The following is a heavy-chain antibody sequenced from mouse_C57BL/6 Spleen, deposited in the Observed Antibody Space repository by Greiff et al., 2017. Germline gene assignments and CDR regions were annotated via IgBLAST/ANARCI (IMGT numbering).Heavy chain of an antibody. CDR2: IYPGSGST. V-gene: IGHV1-55*01. J-gene: IGHJ4*01. Sequence: VQLQQPGAELVKPGASVKMSCKASGYTFTSYWITWVKQRPGQGLEWIGAIYPGSGSTNYKEKFKSKATMTVDTSSSRAYMQRSSLTSEDSAVDCCSRYGSGDGNYYAMDYWGQGTSVTVSS. D-gene: IGHD3-2*02. CDR1: GYTFTSYW. CDR3: SRYGSGDGNYYAMDY.